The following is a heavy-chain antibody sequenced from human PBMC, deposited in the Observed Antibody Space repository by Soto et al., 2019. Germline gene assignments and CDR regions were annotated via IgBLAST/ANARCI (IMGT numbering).Heavy chain of an antibody. V-gene: IGHV3-33*01. CDR1: GFTFSSYG. CDR3: ARGYGGSAPYFDY. Sequence: GGSLRLSCAASGFTFSSYGMHWVRQAPGKGLEWVAVIWYDGSNKYYADSVKGRFTISRDNSKNTLYLQMNSLRAEDTAVYYCARGYGGSAPYFDYWGQGTLVTVSS. D-gene: IGHD5-18*01. J-gene: IGHJ4*02. CDR2: IWYDGSNK.